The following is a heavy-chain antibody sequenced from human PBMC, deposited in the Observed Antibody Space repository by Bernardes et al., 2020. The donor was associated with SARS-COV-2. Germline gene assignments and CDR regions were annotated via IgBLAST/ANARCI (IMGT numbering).Heavy chain of an antibody. CDR3: ARDQTRHDILTGYYNFVF. D-gene: IGHD3-9*01. Sequence: ASVKVSCKASGYTFSNYGISWVRQAPGQGLEWMGWINAYNGNTIFAKKFRGRVTMTIETSTNTVYMDLRSLTSDDTAVYYCARDQTRHDILTGYYNFVFWGQGTLITVSS. V-gene: IGHV1-18*01. J-gene: IGHJ4*02. CDR1: GYTFSNYG. CDR2: INAYNGNT.